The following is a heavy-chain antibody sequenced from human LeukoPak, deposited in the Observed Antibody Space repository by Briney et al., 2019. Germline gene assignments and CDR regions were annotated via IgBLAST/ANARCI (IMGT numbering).Heavy chain of an antibody. CDR3: ARRGYDSSGYSD. CDR2: IYYSGST. J-gene: IGHJ4*02. CDR1: GGSISSSSYY. D-gene: IGHD3-22*01. Sequence: SETLSLTCIVSGGSISSSSYYWGWIRQPPGKGLEWIGSIYYSGSTYYNPSLKSRVTISVDTSKNQFSLKLSSVTAADTAVYYCARRGYDSSGYSDWGQGTLVTVSS. V-gene: IGHV4-39*01.